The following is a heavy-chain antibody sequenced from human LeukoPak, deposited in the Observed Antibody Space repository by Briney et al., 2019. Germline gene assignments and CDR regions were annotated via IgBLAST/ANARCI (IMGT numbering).Heavy chain of an antibody. D-gene: IGHD3-16*02. J-gene: IGHJ4*02. CDR3: ARGPNYDYVWGSYRYYDY. Sequence: GRSLRLSCAASGFTFSSYAMHWVRQAPGKGLEWVAVISYDGSNKYYADSVKGRFTISRGNSKNTLYLQMNSLRAEDTAVYYCARGPNYDYVWGSYRYYDYWGQGTLVTVSS. CDR1: GFTFSSYA. CDR2: ISYDGSNK. V-gene: IGHV3-30-3*01.